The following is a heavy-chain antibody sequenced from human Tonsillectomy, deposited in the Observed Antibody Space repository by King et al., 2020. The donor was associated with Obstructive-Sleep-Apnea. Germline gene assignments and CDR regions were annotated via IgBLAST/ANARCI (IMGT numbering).Heavy chain of an antibody. CDR3: AKVRMDYDTLPXPVXY. J-gene: IGHJ4*02. CDR2: ISGSGGST. D-gene: IGHD3-9*01. Sequence: VQLVESGGGLVQPGGSLRLSCAGSGFTFRSYAMSWVRQAPGKGLEWVSGISGSGGSTYYANSVKGRFTISRDNSKNTVYLQMTSLRAEDTAVYYCAKVRMDYDTLPXPVXYWGQGTXVXVS. CDR1: GFTFRSYA. V-gene: IGHV3-23*04.